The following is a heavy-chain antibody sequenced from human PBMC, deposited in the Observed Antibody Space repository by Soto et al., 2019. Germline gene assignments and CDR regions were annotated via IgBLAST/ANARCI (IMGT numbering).Heavy chain of an antibody. CDR1: GGSISSGGYY. CDR2: IYYSGST. Sequence: QVQLQESGPGLVKPSQTLSLTCTVSGGSISSGGYYWSWIRQHPGKGLEWIGYIYYSGSTYYNPSLKSRVTISVDTSKNQFSLKLSSVTAADTTVYYCARSRSSWSLGAFDIWGQGTMVTVSS. J-gene: IGHJ3*02. D-gene: IGHD6-13*01. CDR3: ARSRSSWSLGAFDI. V-gene: IGHV4-31*03.